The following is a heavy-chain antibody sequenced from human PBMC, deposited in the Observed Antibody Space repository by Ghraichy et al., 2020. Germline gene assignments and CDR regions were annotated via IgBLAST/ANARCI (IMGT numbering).Heavy chain of an antibody. CDR3: ATVHVGLTHYYYGMDV. Sequence: ASVKVSCKASGYTLTELSMHWVRQAPGQGLEWMGSFNPEDGATIYAQKFQGRVTMTEDTSTDTAYMELSSLRSEDTAVYYCATVHVGLTHYYYGMDVWGQGTTVNVSS. CDR1: GYTLTELS. J-gene: IGHJ6*02. CDR2: FNPEDGAT. V-gene: IGHV1-24*01. D-gene: IGHD1-26*01.